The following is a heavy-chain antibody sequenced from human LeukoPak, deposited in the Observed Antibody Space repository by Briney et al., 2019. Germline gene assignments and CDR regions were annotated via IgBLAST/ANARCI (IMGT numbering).Heavy chain of an antibody. CDR2: ISAYNGNT. J-gene: IGHJ4*02. Sequence: GASVKVSCKASGYTFTSYGISWVRQAPGKGLEWMGWISAYNGNTNYAQKLQGRFTMTTETSTSTAYMELRSLRSDDTAVYYCARKPRVGATLDYWGQGTLVTVSS. CDR3: ARKPRVGATLDY. D-gene: IGHD1-26*01. CDR1: GYTFTSYG. V-gene: IGHV1-18*01.